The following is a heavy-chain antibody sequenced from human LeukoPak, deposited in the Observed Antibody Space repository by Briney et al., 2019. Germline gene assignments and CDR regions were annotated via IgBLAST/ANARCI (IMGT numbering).Heavy chain of an antibody. V-gene: IGHV3-23*01. CDR1: GFTFSDFP. J-gene: IGHJ4*02. Sequence: GGSLRLSCAASGFTFSDFPMIWVRQAPGKGLEWVSSIFPSSDEIHYADSVKGRFTISRDNSRITLSLQMDSLRAEDTATYYCATYRQIQVPFEFWGQGTLVTVSS. CDR3: ATYRQIQVPFEF. CDR2: IFPSSDEI. D-gene: IGHD5-18*01.